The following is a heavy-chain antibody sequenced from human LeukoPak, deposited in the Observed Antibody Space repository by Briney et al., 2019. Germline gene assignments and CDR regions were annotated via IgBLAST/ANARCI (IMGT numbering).Heavy chain of an antibody. CDR2: VSGSGDRM. D-gene: IGHD6-13*01. CDR3: AKAAAAPGFDF. V-gene: IGHV3-23*01. Sequence: GGSLRLSCAASGFTSSSYALNWVRQAPGKGLEWVATVSGSGDRMYHADSVKGRFTISRDNSKNTIYLQMNSLRAEDTALYYCAKAAAAPGFDFWGQGALVTVSS. J-gene: IGHJ4*02. CDR1: GFTSSSYA.